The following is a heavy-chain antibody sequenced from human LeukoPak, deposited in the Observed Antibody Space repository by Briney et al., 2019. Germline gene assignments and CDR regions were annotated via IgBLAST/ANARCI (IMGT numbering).Heavy chain of an antibody. D-gene: IGHD1-7*01. Sequence: ASVKVSCTASGYTFTSYGISWVRQAPGQGLEWMGWITAYSGDRNYAQKLQGRVTMTTDTSTSTAYMELRSLRSDDTAVYYCARDHGSRNWNYPLDYYYGMDVWGQGTTVTVSS. J-gene: IGHJ6*02. CDR2: ITAYSGDR. V-gene: IGHV1-18*01. CDR1: GYTFTSYG. CDR3: ARDHGSRNWNYPLDYYYGMDV.